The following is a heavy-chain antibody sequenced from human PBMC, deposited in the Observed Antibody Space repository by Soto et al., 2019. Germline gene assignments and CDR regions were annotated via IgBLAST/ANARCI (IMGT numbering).Heavy chain of an antibody. CDR3: ARAHIVAASYYYYMDV. Sequence: GGSLRLSCAASGFTFSSYSMNWVRQAPGKGLEWVSSISSSSSYIYYADSVKGRFTISRDNAKNSLYLQMNSLRAEDTAVYYCARAHIVAASYYYYMDVWGKGTTVTVSS. CDR2: ISSSSSYI. J-gene: IGHJ6*03. V-gene: IGHV3-21*01. CDR1: GFTFSSYS. D-gene: IGHD5-12*01.